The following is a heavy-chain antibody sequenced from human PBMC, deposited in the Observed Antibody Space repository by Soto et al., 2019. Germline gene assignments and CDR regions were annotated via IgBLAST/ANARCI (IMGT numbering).Heavy chain of an antibody. D-gene: IGHD2-2*01. V-gene: IGHV4-30-4*01. CDR1: AGSISSGDYY. CDR2: IYYSGST. CDR3: TLGIVLVPAAIEYYFDY. J-gene: IGHJ4*02. Sequence: SETLCLTCTVSAGSISSGDYYWSWIRQPPGKGPEWIGYIYYSGSTYYNPSLKSRVTISVDTSKNQFSLKLSSVTAADTAVYYCTLGIVLVPAAIEYYFDYWGQGTLVTVSS.